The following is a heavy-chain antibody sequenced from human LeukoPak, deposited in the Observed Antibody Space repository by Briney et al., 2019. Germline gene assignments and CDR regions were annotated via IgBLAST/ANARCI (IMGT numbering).Heavy chain of an antibody. D-gene: IGHD3-22*01. CDR3: ARAYDSSGYWPEYFHH. CDR1: GFTFSSYS. Sequence: GGSLRLSCAASGFTFSSYSMNWVRQAPGKGLEWVSSISSSSSYIYYVDSVTGRFTISRDNAKKSVYLQMNSLRAEDTAVYYCARAYDSSGYWPEYFHHWGQGTLVTVSS. V-gene: IGHV3-21*01. J-gene: IGHJ1*01. CDR2: ISSSSSYI.